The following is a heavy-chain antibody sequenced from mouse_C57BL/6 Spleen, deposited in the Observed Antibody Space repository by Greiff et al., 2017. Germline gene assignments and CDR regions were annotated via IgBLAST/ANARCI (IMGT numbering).Heavy chain of an antibody. J-gene: IGHJ3*01. CDR3: ARVPLLLRSTGFAY. CDR1: GYTFTDYY. V-gene: IGHV1-26*01. D-gene: IGHD1-1*01. CDR2: INPNNGGT. Sequence: VQLQQSGPELVKPGASVKISCKASGYTFTDYYMNWVKQSHGKSLEWIGDINPNNGGTSYNQKFKGKATLTVDKSSSTAYMELRSLTSEDSAVYYCARVPLLLRSTGFAYWGQGTLVTVSA.